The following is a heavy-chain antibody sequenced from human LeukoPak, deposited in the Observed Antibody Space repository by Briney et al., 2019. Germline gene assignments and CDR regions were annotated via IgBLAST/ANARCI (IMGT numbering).Heavy chain of an antibody. V-gene: IGHV3-30*04. CDR2: ISYDGSNK. CDR3: ARDLGGSGSYYNVGMDV. CDR1: GFTLSSYA. J-gene: IGHJ6*04. D-gene: IGHD3-10*01. Sequence: PGRSLRLSCAASGFTLSSYAMHWVRQAPGKGLEWVAVISYDGSNKYYADSVKGRFTISRDNSKNTLYLQMNSLRAEDTAVYYCARDLGGSGSYYNVGMDVWGKGTTVTVSS.